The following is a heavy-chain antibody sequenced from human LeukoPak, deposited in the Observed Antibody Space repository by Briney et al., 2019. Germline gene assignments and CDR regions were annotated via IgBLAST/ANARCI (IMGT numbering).Heavy chain of an antibody. V-gene: IGHV1-2*06. CDR3: ARRGRRQQQLARGTPDFDY. D-gene: IGHD6-13*01. J-gene: IGHJ4*02. CDR1: GYTFTGYY. Sequence: ASVKVSCKASGYTFTGYYMHWVRQAPGQGLEWMGRINPNSGGTNYAQMFQGRVTMTRDTSISTAYMELSRLRSDDTAVYYCARRGRRQQQLARGTPDFDYWGQGTLVTVSS. CDR2: INPNSGGT.